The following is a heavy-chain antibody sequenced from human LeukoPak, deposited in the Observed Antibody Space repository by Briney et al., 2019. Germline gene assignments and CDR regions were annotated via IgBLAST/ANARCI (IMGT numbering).Heavy chain of an antibody. J-gene: IGHJ6*03. V-gene: IGHV4-34*01. CDR1: GGSFSGYY. CDR3: ATRLMDFDWYYYYYYMDV. Sequence: SETLSLTCAVDGGSFSGYYWSWIRQPPGEGLEWIGEINHSGSTNYNPSLKSRVTISVDTSKNQFSLKLSSVTAADTAVYYCATRLMDFDWYYYYYYMDVWGKGTTVTVSS. D-gene: IGHD3-9*01. CDR2: INHSGST.